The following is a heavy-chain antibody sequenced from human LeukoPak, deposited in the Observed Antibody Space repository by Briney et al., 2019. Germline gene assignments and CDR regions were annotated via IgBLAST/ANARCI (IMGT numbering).Heavy chain of an antibody. V-gene: IGHV4-39*07. Sequence: SETLSLTCTVSGDSISGSNYHWGRIRQPPGMGLEWLGNVHRSGRAYYNESLRGRTTISVDTSKNQFSLRLASMTTADTAVYYCAREPDAWGQGILVTVSS. J-gene: IGHJ5*02. CDR3: AREPDA. CDR2: VHRSGRA. CDR1: GDSISGSNYH.